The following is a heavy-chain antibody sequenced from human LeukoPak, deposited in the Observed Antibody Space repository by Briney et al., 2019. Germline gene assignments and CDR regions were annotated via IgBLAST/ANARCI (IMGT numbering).Heavy chain of an antibody. Sequence: ASVKVSCKASGYTFTSYDINWVRQATGQGLEWMGWMNPNSGNTGYAQKFQGRVTMTRNTSISTAYMELSSLRSEGTAVYYCARGDYYDFWSGYYRSPSFDPWGQGTLVTVSS. V-gene: IGHV1-8*01. CDR2: MNPNSGNT. J-gene: IGHJ5*02. CDR3: ARGDYYDFWSGYYRSPSFDP. CDR1: GYTFTSYD. D-gene: IGHD3-3*01.